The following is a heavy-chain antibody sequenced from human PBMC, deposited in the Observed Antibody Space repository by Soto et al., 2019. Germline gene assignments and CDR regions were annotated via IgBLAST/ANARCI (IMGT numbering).Heavy chain of an antibody. CDR3: ARDRIAGSKYYYGMDV. CDR2: IIPIFGTE. V-gene: IGHV1-69*01. J-gene: IGHJ6*02. Sequence: QVQLVQSGAEVKKPGSSVRVSCKASGGTFSSYAISWVRQAPGQGLELMGGIIPIFGTENYAPKFQGRVTITADESTSTAYMELSSLRSEDTAVYYCARDRIAGSKYYYGMDVWGQGTTVTVSS. D-gene: IGHD6-13*01. CDR1: GGTFSSYA.